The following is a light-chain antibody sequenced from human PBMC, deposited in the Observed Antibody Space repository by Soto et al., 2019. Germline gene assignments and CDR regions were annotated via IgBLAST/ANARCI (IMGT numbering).Light chain of an antibody. V-gene: IGLV1-47*01. Sequence: QSVLTQPPSVSGTPGQRSTIFCSGTSSTIGSSYVYWYQQLPGTAPKLLIYRNNQWPSGVPDRFSGSKAGTSASLVISGLRSEDEADYYCSAWDERLSGWVFGGGTKLTVL. CDR2: RNN. J-gene: IGLJ3*02. CDR3: SAWDERLSGWV. CDR1: SSTIGSSY.